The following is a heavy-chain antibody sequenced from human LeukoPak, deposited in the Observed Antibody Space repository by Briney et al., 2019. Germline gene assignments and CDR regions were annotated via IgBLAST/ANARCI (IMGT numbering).Heavy chain of an antibody. J-gene: IGHJ4*02. CDR2: ISYSGST. V-gene: IGHV4-59*01. Sequence: SETLSLTCTVSGGSISSYYWSWIRQPPGKGLEWIGFISYSGSTNYNPSLKSRVTISVDTSKNQFSLKLSSVTTADTAVYYCARAYNYYPNWGQGTLVTVSS. D-gene: IGHD3-22*01. CDR1: GGSISSYY. CDR3: ARAYNYYPN.